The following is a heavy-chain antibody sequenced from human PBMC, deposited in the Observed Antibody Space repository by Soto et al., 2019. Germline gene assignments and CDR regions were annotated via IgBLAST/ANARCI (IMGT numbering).Heavy chain of an antibody. V-gene: IGHV6-1*01. J-gene: IGHJ3*02. CDR3: ARQRAEVMANAFDI. CDR2: TYYRSKWYN. D-gene: IGHD2-21*01. Sequence: QALSLPSAISGDSVSSNSAACNLIRHSPSRGLEWLGRTYYRSKWYNDYAVSVKSRITINPDTSKNQFSLQLNSVTPEDTAVYYCARQRAEVMANAFDIWGQGTMVTVSS. CDR1: GDSVSSNSAA.